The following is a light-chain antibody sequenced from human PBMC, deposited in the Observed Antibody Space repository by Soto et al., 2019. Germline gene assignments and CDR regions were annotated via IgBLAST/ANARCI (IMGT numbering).Light chain of an antibody. CDR1: QSLSNF. V-gene: IGKV3-11*01. Sequence: EIALTQFPATLSLSTGERTTLSCRASQSLSNFLAWYQQRPGQAPRLLIYDTSTRATGIPARFSGSGSGTDFTLTISSLEPGDFAVYYCHQRSNWPYTFGQGTKLEI. CDR2: DTS. CDR3: HQRSNWPYT. J-gene: IGKJ2*01.